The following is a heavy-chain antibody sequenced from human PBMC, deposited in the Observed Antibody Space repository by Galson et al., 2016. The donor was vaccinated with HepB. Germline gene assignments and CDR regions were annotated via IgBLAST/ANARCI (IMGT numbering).Heavy chain of an antibody. CDR3: ARDAYDYVWGTYRAQAEIDY. Sequence: VKVSCKASDYTFRRYGITWVRQAPGQGLEWMGWISAYNGNTNYAQKVQGRVTMTTDTSTSTAYMEPRSLRSDDTAVYYCARDAYDYVWGTYRAQAEIDYWGQGTLVTVSS. V-gene: IGHV1-18*01. J-gene: IGHJ4*02. CDR1: DYTFRRYG. D-gene: IGHD3-16*02. CDR2: ISAYNGNT.